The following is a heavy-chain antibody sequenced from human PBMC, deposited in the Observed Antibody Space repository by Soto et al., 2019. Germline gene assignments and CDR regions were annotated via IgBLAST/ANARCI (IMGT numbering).Heavy chain of an antibody. Sequence: GGSLRLSCAASGFTFSSYAMSWVRQAPGKGLEWVSAISGSGGSTYYADSVKGRFTISRDNSKNTRYLQMNSLRAEDTAVYYCAKLSCSSTSCYLPDYWGQGTLVTVSS. CDR1: GFTFSSYA. CDR2: ISGSGGST. J-gene: IGHJ4*02. D-gene: IGHD2-2*01. V-gene: IGHV3-23*01. CDR3: AKLSCSSTSCYLPDY.